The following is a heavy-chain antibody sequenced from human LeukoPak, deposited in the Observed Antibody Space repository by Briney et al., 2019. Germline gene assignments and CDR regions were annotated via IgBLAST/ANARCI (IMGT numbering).Heavy chain of an antibody. CDR3: ARWGPSPSDY. V-gene: IGHV1-18*01. D-gene: IGHD3-16*01. J-gene: IGHJ4*02. CDR2: ISAYNGNT. CDR1: GYIFINHG. Sequence: GASVKVSCKASGYIFINHGIAWVRQAPGQGFEYMGWISAYNGNTDYAQNLQGRVTMTTDTSTTTAYMELRSLTSDDTAVYYCARWGPSPSDYWGQGTLVTVSS.